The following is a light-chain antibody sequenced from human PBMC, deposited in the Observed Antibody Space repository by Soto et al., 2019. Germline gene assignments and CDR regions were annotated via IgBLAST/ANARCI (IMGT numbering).Light chain of an antibody. CDR1: QTISSR. Sequence: DIQMTQSPSTLSASVGDRVTITCRASQTISSRLAWYQEKPGKAPKLLIYKASSLESGVLSRFSGSGSGTDFTLTISSLQPDDFATYYCQQYNTYSPAWTFGQGTKVEI. V-gene: IGKV1-5*03. CDR2: KAS. J-gene: IGKJ1*01. CDR3: QQYNTYSPAWT.